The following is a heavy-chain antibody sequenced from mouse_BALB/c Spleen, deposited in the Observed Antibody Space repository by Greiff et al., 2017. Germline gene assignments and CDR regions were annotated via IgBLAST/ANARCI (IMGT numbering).Heavy chain of an antibody. CDR2: ISSGGSYT. Sequence: DVMLVESGGGLVKPGGSLKLSCAASGFTFSSYAMSWVRQSPEKRLEWVAEISSGGSYTYYPDTVTGRFTISRDNAKNTLYLEMSSLRSEDTAMYYCAREGTVAPFAYWGQGTLVTVSA. CDR3: AREGTVAPFAY. J-gene: IGHJ3*01. CDR1: GFTFSSYA. D-gene: IGHD1-1*01. V-gene: IGHV5-9-4*01.